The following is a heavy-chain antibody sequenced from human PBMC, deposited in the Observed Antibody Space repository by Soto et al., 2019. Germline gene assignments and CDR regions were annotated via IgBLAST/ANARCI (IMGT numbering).Heavy chain of an antibody. CDR3: ARDAAFCNSASNRFGP. J-gene: IGHJ5*02. CDR2: IYPSGGST. D-gene: IGHD4-4*01. Sequence: QVQLVQSGAEVKKPGASVKVSCKTSGYTFTYYHIHWLRQAPGQGPEWRGKIYPSGGSTNYAPKFWGRVSMSMDTATSTVFVEWSSLRADVTAMYHGARDAAFCNSASNRFGPWVQGTLVTVSA. V-gene: IGHV1-46*01. CDR1: GYTFTYYH.